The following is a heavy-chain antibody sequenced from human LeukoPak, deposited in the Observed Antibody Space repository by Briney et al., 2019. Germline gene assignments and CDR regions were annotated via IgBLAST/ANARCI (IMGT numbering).Heavy chain of an antibody. J-gene: IGHJ1*01. V-gene: IGHV1-8*02. D-gene: IGHD6-13*01. Sequence: GASVKVSCKASGYTFTGYDINWVRQAPGQGLEWTGWMNPNSGNTGYAQKFQGRVSMTRDTSTSTAYMELSSLTSEDTAVYYCARGGGSSWTQRGYFQYWGQGTLVTVSS. CDR2: MNPNSGNT. CDR3: ARGGGSSWTQRGYFQY. CDR1: GYTFTGYD.